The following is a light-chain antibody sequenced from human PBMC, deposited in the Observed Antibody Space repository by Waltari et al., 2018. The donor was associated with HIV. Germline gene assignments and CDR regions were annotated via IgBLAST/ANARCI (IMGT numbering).Light chain of an antibody. CDR1: QSVLYSSNNKNY. CDR2: WAS. V-gene: IGKV4-1*01. J-gene: IGKJ5*01. CDR3: QQYYSTPGT. Sequence: DIVMTQSPDFLAVSLGERATINCKSSQSVLYSSNNKNYLAWYQQEPGQPPKLLIYWASTRESGVPDRFSGSGSGTDFTLTISSLQAEDVAVYYCQQYYSTPGTFGQGTRLEIK.